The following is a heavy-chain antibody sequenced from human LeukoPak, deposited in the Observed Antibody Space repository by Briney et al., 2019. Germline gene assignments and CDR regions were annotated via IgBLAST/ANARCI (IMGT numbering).Heavy chain of an antibody. CDR1: GFTFSSYA. J-gene: IGHJ4*02. D-gene: IGHD3-16*01. CDR2: ISSNGGST. V-gene: IGHV3-64*01. CDR3: GRGGGDGWDYFDY. Sequence: PGGSLRLSCAASGFTFSSYAMHWVRQAPGKGLEYVSAISSNGGSTYYANSVKGRFTISRDNSKTTLYLQMGSLGAEDMAVYYCGRGGGDGWDYFDYWGQGTLVTVSS.